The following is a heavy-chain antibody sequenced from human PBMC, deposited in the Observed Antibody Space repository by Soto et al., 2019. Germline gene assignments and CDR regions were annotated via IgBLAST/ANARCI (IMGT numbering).Heavy chain of an antibody. Sequence: GPEGKKPGASVKVSCKASAYTFPSHGITWVRQAPGQGLEWMGWINTYTGDTNYAQKFRGRVTMTTDTSTSTAYMELRSLTPDDTAVYYCARYIIIPPGAIGGPGHYYMVVWGKGTTVTVSS. V-gene: IGHV1-18*01. J-gene: IGHJ6*03. CDR2: INTYTGDT. CDR1: AYTFPSHG. CDR3: ARYIIIPPGAIGGPGHYYMVV. D-gene: IGHD2-2*01.